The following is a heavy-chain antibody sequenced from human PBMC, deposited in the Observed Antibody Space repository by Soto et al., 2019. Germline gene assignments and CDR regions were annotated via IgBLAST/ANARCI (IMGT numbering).Heavy chain of an antibody. Sequence: XGSLRLSCAVSGFTFSDYYMSWIRQAPGKGLEWVSHISSGGSDKYHADSVKGRFTISRDNAKKSLYLQMNSLRAEDTAVYYCARDLGGYCSSTSCLDAFDIWGQGTMVTVSS. V-gene: IGHV3-11*01. CDR2: ISSGGSDK. J-gene: IGHJ3*02. CDR3: ARDLGGYCSSTSCLDAFDI. D-gene: IGHD2-2*01. CDR1: GFTFSDYY.